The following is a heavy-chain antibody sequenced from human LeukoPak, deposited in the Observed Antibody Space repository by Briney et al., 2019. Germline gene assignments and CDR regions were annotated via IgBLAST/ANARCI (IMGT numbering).Heavy chain of an antibody. CDR3: ARQVKTYYGSGSSEY. CDR1: GGSISSYY. V-gene: IGHV4-59*08. CDR2: IYYSGST. D-gene: IGHD3-10*01. Sequence: SETLYLTFTVSGGSISSYYWSWIRQPPGKGLEWIGYIYYSGSTNYNPSLKRRVTISVDTSKNQFSLKLSSVPAADTAVYYCARQVKTYYGSGSSEYWGQGTLVTVSS. J-gene: IGHJ4*02.